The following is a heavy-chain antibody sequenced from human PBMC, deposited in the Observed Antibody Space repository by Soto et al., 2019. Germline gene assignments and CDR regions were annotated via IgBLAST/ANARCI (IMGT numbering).Heavy chain of an antibody. CDR3: ARDRDSSSWYGWFDP. Sequence: GGSLRLSCAASGFTFSSYSMNWVRQAPGKGLEWVSSISSSSSYIYYADSVKGRFTISRDNAKNSLYLQMNSLRAEDTAVYYCARDRDSSSWYGWFDPWGQGTLVTVSS. V-gene: IGHV3-21*01. CDR1: GFTFSSYS. CDR2: ISSSSSYI. D-gene: IGHD6-13*01. J-gene: IGHJ5*02.